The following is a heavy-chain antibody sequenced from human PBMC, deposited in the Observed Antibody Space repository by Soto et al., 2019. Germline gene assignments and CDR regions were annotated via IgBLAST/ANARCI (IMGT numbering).Heavy chain of an antibody. J-gene: IGHJ2*01. CDR2: ISYDGSNK. D-gene: IGHD4-4*01. Sequence: QVQLLESGGGVVKPGRSLRLSCAASGFTFSSYAMHWVRQAPGKGLEWVAVISYDGSNKYYADSVKGRFTISRDNSKNTLYLQMNSLRAEDTAVYYCARPLWRNDYNWGYFDLWGRGTLVTVSS. V-gene: IGHV3-30-3*01. CDR3: ARPLWRNDYNWGYFDL. CDR1: GFTFSSYA.